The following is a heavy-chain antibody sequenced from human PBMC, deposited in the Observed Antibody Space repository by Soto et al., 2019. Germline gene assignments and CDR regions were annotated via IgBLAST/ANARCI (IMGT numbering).Heavy chain of an antibody. Sequence: PGGSLRLSCAASGFTFRSFTMNWVRQAPGKGLEWVSTISSSSAYIYYTDALRGLFTISRDNAKKSLHLQMSSLRAEDTAVYYCTTDASRYSSAGGWFDPWGPGTLVTVSS. V-gene: IGHV3-21*01. J-gene: IGHJ5*02. CDR2: ISSSSAYI. CDR1: GFTFRSFT. D-gene: IGHD5-18*01. CDR3: TTDASRYSSAGGWFDP.